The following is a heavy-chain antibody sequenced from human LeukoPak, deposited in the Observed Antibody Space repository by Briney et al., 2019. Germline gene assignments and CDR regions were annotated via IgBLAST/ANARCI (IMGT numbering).Heavy chain of an antibody. Sequence: GGSLRLSCAASGFTVSSNYMSWVRQAPGKGLEWVSAISGSGGSTYYADSVKGRFTISRDNSKNTLYLQMNSLRAEDTAVYYCAKVRGSYCSSTSCYLIDWGQGTWSPSPQ. J-gene: IGHJ4*02. V-gene: IGHV3-23*01. CDR2: ISGSGGST. D-gene: IGHD2-2*01. CDR1: GFTVSSNY. CDR3: AKVRGSYCSSTSCYLID.